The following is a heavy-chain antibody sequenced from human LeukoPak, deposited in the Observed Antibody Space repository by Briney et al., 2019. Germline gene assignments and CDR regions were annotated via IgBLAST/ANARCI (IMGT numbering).Heavy chain of an antibody. J-gene: IGHJ1*01. CDR2: IYYSGST. D-gene: IGHD5-24*01. V-gene: IGHV4-39*01. Sequence: KPSETLSLTCTVSGGSISSSSYYWGWIRQPPGKGLEWIGSIYYSGSTYYNPSLKSRVTISVDTSKNQFSLKLSSVTAADTAVYYCARHGRRDGYIERYFQHWGQGTLVTVSS. CDR3: ARHGRRDGYIERYFQH. CDR1: GGSISSSSYY.